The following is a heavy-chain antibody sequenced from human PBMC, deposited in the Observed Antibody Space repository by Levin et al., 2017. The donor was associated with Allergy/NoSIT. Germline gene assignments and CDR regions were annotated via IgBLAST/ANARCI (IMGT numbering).Heavy chain of an antibody. D-gene: IGHD6-13*01. CDR3: ARSLDHSSSWYSLDYYYGMDV. V-gene: IGHV4-59*01. CDR1: GGSISSYY. CDR2: IYYSGST. J-gene: IGHJ6*02. Sequence: SETLSLTCTVSGGSISSYYWSWIRQPPGKGLEWIGYIYYSGSTNYNPSLKSRVTISVDTSKNQFSLKLSSVTAADTAVYYCARSLDHSSSWYSLDYYYGMDVWGQGTTVTVSS.